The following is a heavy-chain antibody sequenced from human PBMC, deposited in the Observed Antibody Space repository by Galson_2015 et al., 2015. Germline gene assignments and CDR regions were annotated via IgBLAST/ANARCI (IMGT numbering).Heavy chain of an antibody. CDR2: IIPILGIA. CDR1: GGTFSSYT. Sequence: SVKVSCKASGGTFSSYTISWVRQAPGQGLEWMGRIIPILGIANYAQKFQGRVTITADKSTSTAYMELSSLRSEDTAVYYCAREEGGILWPAYYYGMDVWGQGTTVTVSS. D-gene: IGHD2-21*01. V-gene: IGHV1-69*04. CDR3: AREEGGILWPAYYYGMDV. J-gene: IGHJ6*02.